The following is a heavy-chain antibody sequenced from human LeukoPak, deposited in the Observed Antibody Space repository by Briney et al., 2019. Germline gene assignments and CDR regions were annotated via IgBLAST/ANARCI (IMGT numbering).Heavy chain of an antibody. V-gene: IGHV4-59*01. Sequence: SETLSLTCTVSGGSISSYYWSWIRQPPGKGLEWIGYMDSSGSTIYNPSLQSRLTMSLDTSKNQFSLRLSSVTAADTAIYYCTRAVGDSGYGRFSDCWGQGSLVTVSS. J-gene: IGHJ4*02. D-gene: IGHD5-12*01. CDR1: GGSISSYY. CDR2: MDSSGST. CDR3: TRAVGDSGYGRFSDC.